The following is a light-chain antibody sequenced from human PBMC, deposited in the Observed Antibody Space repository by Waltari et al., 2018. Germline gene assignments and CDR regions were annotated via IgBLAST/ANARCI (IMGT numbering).Light chain of an antibody. J-gene: IGKJ2*03. CDR3: LQYSGSPYS. V-gene: IGKV1D-16*01. CDR2: KAS. CDR1: QSISSW. Sequence: DIQMTQSPSSLSASVGDTVTITCRASQSISSWLDWYQQKPGKAPNLLIYKASSLQSGVPSRFSGSGSGTEFTLTISSLQPEDFATYYCLQYSGSPYSFGQGTKMEIK.